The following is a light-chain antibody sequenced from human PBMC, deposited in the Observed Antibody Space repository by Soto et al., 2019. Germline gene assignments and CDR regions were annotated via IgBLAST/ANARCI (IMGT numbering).Light chain of an antibody. V-gene: IGKV1-5*03. CDR2: KAS. J-gene: IGKJ1*01. CDR1: QSISAW. CDR3: QQYNSDSRT. Sequence: DIQMTQSPSTLSASVGDRVTITCRASQSISAWLAWYQQKPGKAPKLLIYKASSLESGVPSRFSGSGSGTESTLTIRSLPPDDFATYYCQQYNSDSRTFGQGTKVEMK.